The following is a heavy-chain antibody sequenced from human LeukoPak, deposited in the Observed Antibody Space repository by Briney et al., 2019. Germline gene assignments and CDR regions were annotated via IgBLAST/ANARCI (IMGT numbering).Heavy chain of an antibody. D-gene: IGHD1-26*01. J-gene: IGHJ4*02. V-gene: IGHV1-3*01. CDR1: GYTFTSYA. CDR2: ISAGNGNT. Sequence: AASVKVSCKASGYTFTSYAIHWLRQAPGQRLEWMGWISAGNGNTKYSQNFQGRVTFISNTSATTAFMELSSLRSEDAAVYYCARDSGSGSNDYWGQGTLVTVSS. CDR3: ARDSGSGSNDY.